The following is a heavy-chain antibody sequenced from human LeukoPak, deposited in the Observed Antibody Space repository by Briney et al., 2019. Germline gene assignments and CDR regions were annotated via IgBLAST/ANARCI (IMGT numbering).Heavy chain of an antibody. Sequence: GGSLRLSCEASGFSFRIFSTNWVRQAPGKGLEWVSYISSSGSTIYYADSVKGRFTISRDNAKNSLYLQMNSLRAEDTAVYYCAELGITMIGGVWGKGTTVTISS. J-gene: IGHJ6*04. D-gene: IGHD3-10*02. CDR2: ISSSGSTI. CDR3: AELGITMIGGV. CDR1: GFSFRIFS. V-gene: IGHV3-48*04.